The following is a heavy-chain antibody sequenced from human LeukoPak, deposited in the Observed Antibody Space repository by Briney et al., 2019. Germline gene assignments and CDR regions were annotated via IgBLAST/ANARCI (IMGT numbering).Heavy chain of an antibody. V-gene: IGHV3-53*01. CDR3: AKDTTTHTVTTHYFDY. D-gene: IGHD4-17*01. CDR2: IYSGGST. J-gene: IGHJ4*02. Sequence: GGSLRLSCAASGFTVSSNYMSWVRQAPGKGLEWVSVIYSGGSTYYADSVKGRFTISRDNSKNTLFSQMNSLRAEDSAVYYCAKDTTTHTVTTHYFDYWGQGSLVTVSS. CDR1: GFTVSSNY.